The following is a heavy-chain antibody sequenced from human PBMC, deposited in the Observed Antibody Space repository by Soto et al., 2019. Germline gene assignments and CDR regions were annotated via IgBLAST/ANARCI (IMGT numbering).Heavy chain of an antibody. J-gene: IGHJ5*02. CDR3: ARAYDRYYDSLTGYGWFDP. CDR2: IIPIFGTA. V-gene: IGHV1-69*01. CDR1: GGTFSSYA. Sequence: QVQLVQSGAEVKKPGSSVKVSCKASGGTFSSYAISWVRQAPGQGLEWMGGIIPIFGTANYAQKFQGRVTITADESTSTAYMELSSLRSEDTAVYYCARAYDRYYDSLTGYGWFDPWGQGTLVTVSS. D-gene: IGHD3-9*01.